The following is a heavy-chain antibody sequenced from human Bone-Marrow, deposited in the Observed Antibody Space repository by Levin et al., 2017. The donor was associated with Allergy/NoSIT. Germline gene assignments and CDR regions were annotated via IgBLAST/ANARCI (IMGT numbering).Heavy chain of an antibody. J-gene: IGHJ4*02. Sequence: VASVKVSCKASGHIFATYALSWVRQAPGQGLEWLGWISPANGHTSYGQRFQDRVTMTTDTSTTTAYMELMTLTSDDTAVYYCATLVGASAGNYWGQGTLVIVSS. V-gene: IGHV1-18*01. CDR3: ATLVGASAGNY. CDR1: GHIFATYA. D-gene: IGHD1-26*01. CDR2: ISPANGHT.